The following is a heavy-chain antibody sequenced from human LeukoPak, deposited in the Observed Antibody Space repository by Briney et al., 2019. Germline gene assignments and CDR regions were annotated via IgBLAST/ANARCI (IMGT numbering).Heavy chain of an antibody. CDR3: AREVFPGGLLNTAFDH. CDR2: ISDNGGDT. D-gene: IGHD2-8*02. V-gene: IGHV3-23*01. Sequence: GGSLRLSCAASGFTFSSYGMNWVRQTPGKGLEWVSSISDNGGDTYYADSVKGRFTISRDNSKNTLFLQMNSLRVEDTTVYYCAREVFPGGLLNTAFDHWGQGALVTVSS. CDR1: GFTFSSYG. J-gene: IGHJ4*02.